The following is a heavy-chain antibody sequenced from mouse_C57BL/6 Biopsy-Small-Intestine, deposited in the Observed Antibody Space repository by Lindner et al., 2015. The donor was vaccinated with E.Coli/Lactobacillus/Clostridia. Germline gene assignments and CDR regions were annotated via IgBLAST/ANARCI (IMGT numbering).Heavy chain of an antibody. D-gene: IGHD1-1*01. V-gene: IGHV1-69*01. CDR3: AKKDQGEYYHYGMDV. J-gene: IGHJ1*01. CDR1: GGTFSSYG. CDR2: IIPIFDTT. Sequence: SVKVSCKVSGGTFSSYGISWVRQAPGQGLEWMGGIIPIFDTTNYAQKFQGRLTITADESLNTAYMELSSLKSEDTAVYYCAKKDQGEYYHYGMDVWGQGTTVTVSS.